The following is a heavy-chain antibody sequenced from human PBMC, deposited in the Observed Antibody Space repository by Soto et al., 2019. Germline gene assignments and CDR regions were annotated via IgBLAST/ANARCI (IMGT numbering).Heavy chain of an antibody. CDR2: ITYSGST. CDR1: ADSIRSSTYY. V-gene: IGHV4-39*01. Sequence: QVQLQESGPGLVKPSETLSLTCTVSADSIRSSTYYWGWIRQPPGKGLEWIGSITYSGSTYYNPSLNSRVTISVDTSRIHFSLKLISVTAADTAVYYCARQSYDSSDYLDYWGQGTLVTVSS. J-gene: IGHJ4*02. CDR3: ARQSYDSSDYLDY. D-gene: IGHD3-22*01.